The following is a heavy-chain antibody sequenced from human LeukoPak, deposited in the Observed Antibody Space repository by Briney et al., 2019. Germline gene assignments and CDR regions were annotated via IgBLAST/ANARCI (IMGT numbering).Heavy chain of an antibody. CDR3: ASPGRCSGSYSDY. CDR2: INPNSGGT. V-gene: IGHV1-2*02. CDR1: GYTFTGYY. J-gene: IGHJ4*02. D-gene: IGHD1-26*01. Sequence: GASVKVSCKASGYTFTGYYMHWVRQAPGQGLEWMGWINPNSGGTNYAQKFQGRVTMTRNTSISTAYMELSRLTSDDTAVYYCASPGRCSGSYSDYWGQGTLVTVSS.